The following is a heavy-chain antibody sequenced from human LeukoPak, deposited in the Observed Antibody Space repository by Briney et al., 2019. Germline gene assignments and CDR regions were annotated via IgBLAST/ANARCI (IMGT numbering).Heavy chain of an antibody. Sequence: ASVKVSCKASGYTFTGYYLHWVRQAPGQGLEWMGWINPNSGDTNYAQKCQGRVTMTRDTSINTAYMELSRLRSDDTAVYHCARDLTMFVVVPGYWGQGTLVTVSS. V-gene: IGHV1-2*02. D-gene: IGHD3-10*02. CDR2: INPNSGDT. J-gene: IGHJ4*02. CDR1: GYTFTGYY. CDR3: ARDLTMFVVVPGY.